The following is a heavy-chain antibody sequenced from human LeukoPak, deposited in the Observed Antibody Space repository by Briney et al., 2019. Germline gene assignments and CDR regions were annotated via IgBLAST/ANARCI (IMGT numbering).Heavy chain of an antibody. J-gene: IGHJ4*02. Sequence: GGSLRLSCEAAGCTFGNYGMHWVRQTPGKGLERGAIISVDGSTKYNADSVNSPFTISRDNSKNTLFLQMNSLRTEDTAVYYCAKRPTIAADGGGFYFDAWGQGTLVTVSS. CDR2: ISVDGSTK. CDR1: GCTFGNYG. CDR3: AKRPTIAADGGGFYFDA. D-gene: IGHD6-13*01. V-gene: IGHV3-30*18.